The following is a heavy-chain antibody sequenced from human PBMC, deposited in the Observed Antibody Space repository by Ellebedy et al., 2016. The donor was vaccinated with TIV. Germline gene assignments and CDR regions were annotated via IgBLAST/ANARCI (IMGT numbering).Heavy chain of an antibody. V-gene: IGHV4-34*01. D-gene: IGHD6-6*01. Sequence: MPSETLSLTCAVYGGSFSGYYWSWIRQPPGKGLEWIGEINHSGSTNYNPSLMSRVTISVDTSKHQFSLKLSSVTAADTAVYYCARRRPRPYNWFDPWGQGTLVTVSS. CDR2: INHSGST. CDR1: GGSFSGYY. J-gene: IGHJ5*02. CDR3: ARRRPRPYNWFDP.